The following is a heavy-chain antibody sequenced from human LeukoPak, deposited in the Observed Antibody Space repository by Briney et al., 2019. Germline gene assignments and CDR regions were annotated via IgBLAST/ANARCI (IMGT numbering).Heavy chain of an antibody. CDR3: ARRGPGYGMDV. J-gene: IGHJ6*02. D-gene: IGHD6-25*01. Sequence: SETLSLTCTVSGGSISSYYWSWIRQPAGKGLEWIGRIYTSGSTNYNPSLKSRVTMSVDTSKNQCTLKLNSVTAADTAMYYCARRGPGYGMDVWGQGTTVTVSS. V-gene: IGHV4-4*07. CDR2: IYTSGST. CDR1: GGSISSYY.